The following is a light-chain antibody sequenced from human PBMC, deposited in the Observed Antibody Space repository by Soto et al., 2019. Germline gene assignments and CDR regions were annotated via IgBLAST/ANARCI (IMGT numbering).Light chain of an antibody. CDR2: DVS. V-gene: IGKV3-11*01. CDR1: QTVTSS. CDR3: QQYNSYPWT. J-gene: IGKJ1*01. Sequence: ELVLTQSPATLSLSPGDTATLSCRASQTVTSSLAWFQQRPGQAPRLLIYDVSRRAPAIPARFSGSGSGTDFTLTISSLQPDDFATYYCQQYNSYPWTFGQGTKVDIK.